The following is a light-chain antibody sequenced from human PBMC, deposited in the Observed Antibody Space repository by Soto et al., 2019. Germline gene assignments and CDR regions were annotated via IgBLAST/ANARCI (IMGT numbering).Light chain of an antibody. J-gene: IGKJ5*01. CDR2: GAS. CDR3: QQYGGSPRIT. Sequence: EIVLTQSPGTLSLSPGERATLSCRASQSVSSSYLAWYQQKPGQAPRLLIYGASNRATGIPDRFSGSGSGTDFTLIINRLEPEDVAIYYCQQYGGSPRITCGQGTRLEIK. CDR1: QSVSSSY. V-gene: IGKV3-20*01.